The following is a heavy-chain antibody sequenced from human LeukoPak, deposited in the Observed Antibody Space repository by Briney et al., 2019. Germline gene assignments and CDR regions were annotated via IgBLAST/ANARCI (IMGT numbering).Heavy chain of an antibody. V-gene: IGHV1-2*02. D-gene: IGHD5-18*01. J-gene: IGHJ5*02. CDR3: ARVPTDTATVRNWFDP. CDR1: GYTFTGYY. Sequence: ASVKVSCKASGYTFTGYYMHWVRQAPGQGLEWMGWINPNSGGTNYAQKFQGRVTMTRDTSISTAYMELSRLRSDDTAVYHCARVPTDTATVRNWFDPWGQGTLVTVSS. CDR2: INPNSGGT.